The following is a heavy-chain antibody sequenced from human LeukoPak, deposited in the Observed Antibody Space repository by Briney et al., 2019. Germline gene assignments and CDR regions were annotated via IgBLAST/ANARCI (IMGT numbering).Heavy chain of an antibody. Sequence: PGGSLRLSCAASGFTFSSYAMSWVRQTPGKGLQWVSAVGGSGGSTYYADSVKGRFTISRDNSQNTLYLQMNSLRAEDTAVYYCAKVGATQDFWGQGTLVTVSS. CDR2: VGGSGGST. V-gene: IGHV3-23*01. D-gene: IGHD1-26*01. CDR1: GFTFSSYA. CDR3: AKVGATQDF. J-gene: IGHJ4*02.